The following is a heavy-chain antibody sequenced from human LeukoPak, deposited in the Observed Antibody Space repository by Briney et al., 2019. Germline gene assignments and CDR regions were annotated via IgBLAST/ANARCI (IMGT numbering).Heavy chain of an antibody. J-gene: IGHJ4*02. CDR3: AGSSGTGTFSY. V-gene: IGHV4-39*02. D-gene: IGHD6-25*01. Sequence: SETLSLTCTVSGDSISRSTYYWAWIRQPPGKGLEWIGSVYYGRSPYFNPSLESRATISVDTSKNHFSLKMSSVTAADTAVYYCAGSSGTGTFSYWGQGTLVTVSS. CDR2: VYYGRSP. CDR1: GDSISRSTYY.